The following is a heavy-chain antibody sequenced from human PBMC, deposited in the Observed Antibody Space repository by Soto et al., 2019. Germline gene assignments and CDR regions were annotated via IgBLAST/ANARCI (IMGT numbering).Heavy chain of an antibody. CDR1: GGSVNSGGYS. V-gene: IGHV4-30-2*01. CDR2: ISPSGSP. D-gene: IGHD2-8*01. CDR3: TRGVLA. J-gene: IGHJ5*02. Sequence: SETLSLTCSVSGGSVNSGGYSWSWIRQPPGKGLEWIGFISPSGSPAYNPSLKSRVTISVDRSNNQISLEISSVTAADTAVYYCTRGVLAWGPGTLVTVS.